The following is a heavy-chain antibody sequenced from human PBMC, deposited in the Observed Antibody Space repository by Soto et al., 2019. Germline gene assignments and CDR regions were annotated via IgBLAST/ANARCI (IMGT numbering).Heavy chain of an antibody. CDR3: ARDRAPGGSYQQHYYYYYGMDV. CDR2: ISSSSSTI. D-gene: IGHD1-26*01. V-gene: IGHV3-48*02. Sequence: GGSLRLSCAASGFTFSSYSMNWVRQAPGKGLEWVSYISSSSSTIYYADSVKGRFTISRDNAKNSLYLQMNSLRDEDTAVYYCARDRAPGGSYQQHYYYYYGMDVWGQGTTVTVSS. CDR1: GFTFSSYS. J-gene: IGHJ6*02.